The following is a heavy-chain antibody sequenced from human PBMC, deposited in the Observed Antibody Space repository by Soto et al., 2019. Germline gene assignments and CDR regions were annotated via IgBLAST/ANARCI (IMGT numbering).Heavy chain of an antibody. V-gene: IGHV5-51*01. J-gene: IGHJ6*02. Sequence: GESLKISCKGSGCSFTSYWIGWVRQMPGKGLEWMGIIYPGDSDTRYSPSFQGQVTISADKSISTAYLQWGSLKASDTAMYYCARRHTTMVRGVSYYYGMDVWGQGTTVTVSS. CDR1: GCSFTSYW. CDR2: IYPGDSDT. D-gene: IGHD3-10*01. CDR3: ARRHTTMVRGVSYYYGMDV.